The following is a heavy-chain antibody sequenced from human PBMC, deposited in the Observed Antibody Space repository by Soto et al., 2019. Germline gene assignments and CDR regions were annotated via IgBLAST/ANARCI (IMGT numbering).Heavy chain of an antibody. CDR2: ISWDGGST. CDR1: GFTFDDYT. V-gene: IGHV3-43*01. CDR3: AKAGPGGYNYYGMDV. J-gene: IGHJ6*02. Sequence: TGGSLRLSCAASGFTFDDYTMHWVRQAPGKGLEWVSLISWDGGSTYYADSVKGRFTISRDNSKNSLYLQMNSLRTEDTALYYCAKAGPGGYNYYGMDVWGQGTTVTVSS. D-gene: IGHD2-15*01.